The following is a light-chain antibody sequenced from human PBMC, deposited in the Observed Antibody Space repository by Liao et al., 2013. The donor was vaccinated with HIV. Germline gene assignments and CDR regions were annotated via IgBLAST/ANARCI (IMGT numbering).Light chain of an antibody. J-gene: IGLJ2*01. CDR3: QVWDTSGDHPRV. CDR2: RDS. CDR1: VLPQEY. Sequence: SYELTQPPSVSVSPGQTATITCSGDVLPQEYSYWYQQKPGQAPVLVICRDSERPSGIPERFSGSNSGNTATLTISRVEAGDEADYYCQVWDTSGDHPRVFGGGTRLTV. V-gene: IGLV3-25*02.